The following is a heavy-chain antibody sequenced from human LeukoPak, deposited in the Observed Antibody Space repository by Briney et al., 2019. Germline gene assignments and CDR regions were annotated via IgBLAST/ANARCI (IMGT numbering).Heavy chain of an antibody. CDR2: ISTYNPNT. CDR1: GYSFTAYV. Sequence: ASVKVSCKASGYSFTAYVISWVRQAPGQGLEWMGWISTYNPNTNYAQKFQGRVTMTTDTSTSTVYMELRSLRSDDTAVYYCARSPASGYDILTNYNDYWGQGTLVTVSS. CDR3: ARSPASGYDILTNYNDY. V-gene: IGHV1-18*01. D-gene: IGHD3-9*01. J-gene: IGHJ4*02.